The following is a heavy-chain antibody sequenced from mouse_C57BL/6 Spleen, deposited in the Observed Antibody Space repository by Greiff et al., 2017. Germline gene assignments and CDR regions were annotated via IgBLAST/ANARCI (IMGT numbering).Heavy chain of an antibody. V-gene: IGHV5-17*01. J-gene: IGHJ1*03. D-gene: IGHD3-3*01. CDR2: ISSGSSTN. CDR1: GFTFSDYG. Sequence: EVQGVESGGGLVKPGGSLKLSCAASGFTFSDYGMHWVRQAPKKGLEWVTYISSGSSTNYYADKVKGRFTISRDNAKHTLFLQMTSLRSEDTAMSYCARPGTAWYFDVWGTGTTVTVSS. CDR3: ARPGTAWYFDV.